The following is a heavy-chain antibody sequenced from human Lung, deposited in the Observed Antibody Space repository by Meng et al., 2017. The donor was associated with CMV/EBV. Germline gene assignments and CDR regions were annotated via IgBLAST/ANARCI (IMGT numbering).Heavy chain of an antibody. V-gene: IGHV3-30*04. Sequence: LSLTCAASGFTFNNFALHWVRQAPGKGLEWLAVIGSDRKKKFYADSVKGRFTISRDESTNTIFLQMNSLRVEDTAVYYCARDSLVLDFLEWLPPIDFWGQGXLVTVSS. D-gene: IGHD3-3*01. CDR2: IGSDRKKK. CDR3: ARDSLVLDFLEWLPPIDF. CDR1: GFTFNNFA. J-gene: IGHJ4*02.